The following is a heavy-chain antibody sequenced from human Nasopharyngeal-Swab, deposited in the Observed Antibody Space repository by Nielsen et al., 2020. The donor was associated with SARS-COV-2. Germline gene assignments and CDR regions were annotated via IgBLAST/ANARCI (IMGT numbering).Heavy chain of an antibody. CDR3: AREQYFYGSGRLGWFDP. CDR1: GGSISSGSYY. J-gene: IGHJ5*02. CDR2: VYSTGST. Sequence: SETLSLTCTVSGGSISSGSYYWSWIRQSAGKGLEWIGRVYSTGSTHYNPSLESRVTISVDTSKNQFSLKMTSVTAADTAMYFYAREQYFYGSGRLGWFDPWGQGTRVTVSS. D-gene: IGHD3-10*01. V-gene: IGHV4-61*02.